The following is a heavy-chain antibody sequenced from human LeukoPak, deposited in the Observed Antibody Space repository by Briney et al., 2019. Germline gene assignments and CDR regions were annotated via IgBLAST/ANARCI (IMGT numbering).Heavy chain of an antibody. J-gene: IGHJ4*02. V-gene: IGHV3-30*04. CDR2: ISYDGSNK. CDR1: GFTFSSYA. CDR3: ARGLVVPAAMLGY. Sequence: GGSLRLSCAASGFTFSSYAMHWVRQAPGKGLEWVAVISYDGSNKYYADSVKGRFTISRDNSKNTLYLQMNSLRAEDTAVYYCARGLVVPAAMLGYWGQGTLVTVSS. D-gene: IGHD2-2*01.